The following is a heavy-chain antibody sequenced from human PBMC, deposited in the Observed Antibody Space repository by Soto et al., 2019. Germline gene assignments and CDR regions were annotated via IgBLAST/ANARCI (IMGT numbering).Heavy chain of an antibody. J-gene: IGHJ6*02. CDR2: IDPSDSYT. V-gene: IGHV5-10-1*01. Sequence: GESLNISCKGSGYSFTSYWISWVRQMPGKGLEWMGRIDPSDSYTNYSPSFQGHVTISADKSISTAYLQWSSLKASDTAMYYCAIRVYSSSWGGGLDVWGQGTTVTVAS. CDR3: AIRVYSSSWGGGLDV. CDR1: GYSFTSYW. D-gene: IGHD6-13*01.